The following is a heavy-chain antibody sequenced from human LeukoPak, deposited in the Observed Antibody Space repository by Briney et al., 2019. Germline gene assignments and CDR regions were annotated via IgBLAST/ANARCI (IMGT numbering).Heavy chain of an antibody. V-gene: IGHV4-39*07. CDR2: IYYSGST. J-gene: IGHJ4*02. CDR1: GGSISSSSYY. CDR3: ASDYYDSSGRYYFDY. Sequence: PSETLSLTCTVSGGSISSSSYYWGWIRQPPGKGLEWIGSIYYSGSTYYNPSLKSRVTISVDTSKNQFSLKLSSVTAADTAVYYCASDYYDSSGRYYFDYWGQGTLVTVSS. D-gene: IGHD3-22*01.